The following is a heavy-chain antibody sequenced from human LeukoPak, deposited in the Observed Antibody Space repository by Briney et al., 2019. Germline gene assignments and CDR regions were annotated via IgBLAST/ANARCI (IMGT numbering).Heavy chain of an antibody. D-gene: IGHD3-9*01. J-gene: IGHJ4*02. CDR3: ASGTLLRYFDWLFDLAFDY. CDR2: IIPILGIA. V-gene: IGHV1-69*04. CDR1: GGTFSSYA. Sequence: SVKVSCKASGGTFSSYAISWVRQAPGQGLEWMGRIIPILGIANYAQKFQGRVTITADKSTSTAYMELSSLRSEDTAVYYCASGTLLRYFDWLFDLAFDYWGQGTLVTVSS.